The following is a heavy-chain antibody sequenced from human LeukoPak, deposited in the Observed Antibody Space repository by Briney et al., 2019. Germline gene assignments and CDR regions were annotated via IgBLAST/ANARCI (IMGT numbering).Heavy chain of an antibody. Sequence: ASVTVSCKASGYTFSGYYMHWLRHAPGQGLEWMGWINPNGGVTNYAQKFQGRVTMTRDTSISTAYMELSRLRSDDTAVYYCARDGGDGYNFYYWGQGTLVTVSS. D-gene: IGHD5-24*01. V-gene: IGHV1-2*02. CDR3: ARDGGDGYNFYY. CDR1: GYTFSGYY. CDR2: INPNGGVT. J-gene: IGHJ4*02.